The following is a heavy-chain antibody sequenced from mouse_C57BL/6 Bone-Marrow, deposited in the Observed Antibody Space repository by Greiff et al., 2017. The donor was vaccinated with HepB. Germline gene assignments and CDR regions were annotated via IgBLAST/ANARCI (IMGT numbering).Heavy chain of an antibody. D-gene: IGHD2-1*01. CDR2: IYPGDGDT. V-gene: IGHV1-82*01. Sequence: VQLQQSGPDLVKPGASVKISCKASGYAFSSSWMTWVKQRPGKGLEWIGRIYPGDGDTNYNGKFKGNSTLTADKSPSTAYMQLSSLTSEDAAVYFCAREGDGNCYYAMDCWGQGASVTVSS. J-gene: IGHJ4*01. CDR3: AREGDGNCYYAMDC. CDR1: GYAFSSSW.